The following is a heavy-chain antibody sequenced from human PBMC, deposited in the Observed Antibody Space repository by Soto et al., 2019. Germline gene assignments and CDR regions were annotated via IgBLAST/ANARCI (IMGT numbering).Heavy chain of an antibody. J-gene: IGHJ6*02. V-gene: IGHV3-30*18. Sequence: SLRLSCAASGFTFSSYGMHWVRQAPGKGLEWVAVISYDGSNKYYADSVKGRFTISRDNSKNTLYLQMNSLRAEDTAVYYCAKGAGFDWSMDVWGQGTTVTVSS. CDR3: AKGAGFDWSMDV. D-gene: IGHD3-9*01. CDR2: ISYDGSNK. CDR1: GFTFSSYG.